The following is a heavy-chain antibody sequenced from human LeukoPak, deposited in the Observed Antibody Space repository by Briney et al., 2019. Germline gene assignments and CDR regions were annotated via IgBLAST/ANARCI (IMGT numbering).Heavy chain of an antibody. CDR1: GYTFTSYA. D-gene: IGHD3-10*01. CDR2: INAGNGNT. Sequence: AASVKVSCKASGYTFTSYAMHWVRQAPGQRLEWMGWINAGNGNTKYSQKFQGRVTITRDTSASTAYMELSSLRPEDTAVYYCARDPSPGSYTVWFDPWGQGTLVTVSS. CDR3: ARDPSPGSYTVWFDP. J-gene: IGHJ5*02. V-gene: IGHV1-3*01.